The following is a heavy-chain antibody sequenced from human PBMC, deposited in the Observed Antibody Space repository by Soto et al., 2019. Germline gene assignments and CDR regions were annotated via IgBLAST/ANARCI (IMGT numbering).Heavy chain of an antibody. CDR3: AREARSIVGAIDY. CDR2: IYYSGST. CDR1: GGSISSYY. J-gene: IGHJ4*02. D-gene: IGHD1-26*01. V-gene: IGHV4-59*01. Sequence: QVQLQESGPGLVKPSETLSLTCTVSGGSISSYYWSWIRQPPGKGLEWIGYIYYSGSTNYNPSLKSRVTISVDTSKNQFSLKLSSVTAADTAVYYCAREARSIVGAIDYWGQGTLVTVSS.